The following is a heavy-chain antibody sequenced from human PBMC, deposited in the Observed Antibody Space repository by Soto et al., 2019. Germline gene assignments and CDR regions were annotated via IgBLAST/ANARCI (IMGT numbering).Heavy chain of an antibody. V-gene: IGHV4-59*01. CDR1: GGSISSYY. D-gene: IGHD1-20*01. CDR3: ARRDRMVSDYYYYMDV. CDR2: IYYSGST. Sequence: SETLSLTCTVSGGSISSYYWSWIRQPPGKGLEWIGYIYYSGSTNYNPSLKSRVTISVDTSKNQFSLKLSSVTAADTAVYYCARRDRMVSDYYYYMDVWGKGTTVTVSS. J-gene: IGHJ6*03.